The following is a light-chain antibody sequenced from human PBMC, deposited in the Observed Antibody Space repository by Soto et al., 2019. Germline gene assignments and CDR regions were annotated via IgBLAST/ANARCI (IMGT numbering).Light chain of an antibody. V-gene: IGLV2-14*01. CDR2: EVT. CDR1: SSDVGAYNY. Sequence: QSALTQPASVSGSPGQSITISCTGTSSDVGAYNYVSWYQQHPGKAPKLMLYEVTNRPSGVSNRFSGSKSGNTASLTVSGLQAEDEADYYCSSYTSSNTPWVFGGGTKLTVL. CDR3: SSYTSSNTPWV. J-gene: IGLJ3*02.